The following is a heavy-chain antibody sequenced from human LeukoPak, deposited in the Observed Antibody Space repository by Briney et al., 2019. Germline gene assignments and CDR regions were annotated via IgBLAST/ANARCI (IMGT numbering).Heavy chain of an antibody. CDR3: ARWSSMVVVAATYDAFDI. V-gene: IGHV3-30*02. CDR1: GFTFSSYG. CDR2: IRYDGSNK. D-gene: IGHD2-15*01. Sequence: GGSLRLSCAASGFTFSSYGMHWVRQAPGKGLEGGAFIRYDGSNKYYADSVKGRFTISRDNSKNTLYLQMNSLRAEDTAVYYCARWSSMVVVAATYDAFDIWGQGTMVTVSS. J-gene: IGHJ3*02.